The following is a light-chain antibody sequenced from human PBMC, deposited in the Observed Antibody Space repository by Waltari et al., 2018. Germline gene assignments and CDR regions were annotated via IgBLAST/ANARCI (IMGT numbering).Light chain of an antibody. CDR3: CSYAGGYTRV. J-gene: IGLJ3*02. V-gene: IGLV2-11*01. Sequence: QSALTQPRSVSGSPGQSVTISCTGTSSDVGNYNYVSWYQQHPGKVPKLMIYDVSRRPSGVPDRFAGSKSGNTASLTISGLPAEDEADYYCCSYAGGYTRVFGGGTKLTVL. CDR1: SSDVGNYNY. CDR2: DVS.